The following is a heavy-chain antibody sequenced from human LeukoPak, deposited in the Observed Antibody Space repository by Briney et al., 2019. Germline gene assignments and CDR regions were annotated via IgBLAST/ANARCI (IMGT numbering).Heavy chain of an antibody. CDR2: IYTSGST. J-gene: IGHJ3*02. CDR1: GVSISSGSYY. Sequence: PSGTLSLTCTVSGVSISSGSYYWSWIRQPAGKGLEWIGRIYTSGSTNYNPSLKGRITISVDTSKNQFSLKLSSVTAADTAVYYCARDRPPPLYDYGRRAPGGRAFDIWGQGTMVTVSS. CDR3: ARDRPPPLYDYGRRAPGGRAFDI. D-gene: IGHD3-16*01. V-gene: IGHV4-61*02.